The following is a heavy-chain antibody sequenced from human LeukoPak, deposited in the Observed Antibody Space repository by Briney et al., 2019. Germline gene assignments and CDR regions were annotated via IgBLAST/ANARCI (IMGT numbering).Heavy chain of an antibody. CDR3: AREIVVPAATYYFDY. D-gene: IGHD2-2*01. CDR1: GYTFTSYY. J-gene: IGHJ4*02. V-gene: IGHV1-46*01. CDR2: INPSGGST. Sequence: GASVKVSCKASGYTFTSYYMHWVRQAPGQGLEWMGIINPSGGSTSYAQKFQGRVTMTRDTSTSTVYMELSSLRSEDTAVYYCAREIVVPAATYYFDYWGQGTLVTVSS.